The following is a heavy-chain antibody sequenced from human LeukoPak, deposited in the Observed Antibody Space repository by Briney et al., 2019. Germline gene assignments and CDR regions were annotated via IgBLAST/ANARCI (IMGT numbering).Heavy chain of an antibody. CDR2: ISAYNGNT. J-gene: IGHJ4*02. CDR3: ARVGGCSGGSCYFDY. CDR1: GGTFSSYA. D-gene: IGHD2-15*01. Sequence: ASVKVSCKASGGTFSSYAISWVRQAPGQGLEWMGWISAYNGNTNYAQKLQGRVTMTTDTSTSTAYMELRSLRSDDTAVYYCARVGGCSGGSCYFDYWGQGTLVTVSP. V-gene: IGHV1-18*01.